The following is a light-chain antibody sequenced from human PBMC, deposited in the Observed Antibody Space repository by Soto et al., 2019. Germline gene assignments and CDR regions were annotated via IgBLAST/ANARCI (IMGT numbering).Light chain of an antibody. V-gene: IGKV3-11*02. CDR2: DAS. J-gene: IGKJ4*01. Sequence: EIVLTQSPATLSLSPGDRATLSCRASQSVGSYLGWYQQRPGQAPRLLIYDASNRATGIPARFSGSGSGRDFTLTISSLVPEDFAVYYCQQRSDWPSTFGGGTKVEIK. CDR1: QSVGSY. CDR3: QQRSDWPST.